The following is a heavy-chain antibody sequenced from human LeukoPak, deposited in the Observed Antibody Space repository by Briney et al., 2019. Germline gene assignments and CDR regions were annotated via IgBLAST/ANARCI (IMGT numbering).Heavy chain of an antibody. Sequence: GASVKVSCKASGGTFSSYAISWVRQAPGQGLEWMGRIIPIFGTANYAQKFQGRVTITTDESTSTAYMEPSSLRSEDTAVYYCAGGYCSSTSCYKFDYWGQGTLVTVSS. J-gene: IGHJ4*02. CDR1: GGTFSSYA. CDR3: AGGYCSSTSCYKFDY. V-gene: IGHV1-69*05. D-gene: IGHD2-2*02. CDR2: IIPIFGTA.